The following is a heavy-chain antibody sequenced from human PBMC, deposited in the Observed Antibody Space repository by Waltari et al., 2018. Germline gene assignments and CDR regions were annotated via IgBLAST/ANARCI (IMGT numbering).Heavy chain of an antibody. V-gene: IGHV3-73*01. Sequence: EVQVVESGGGLVQLGGSLKLSCATSGFRSGGSSIHWVRQTSGKGLEWVGRIRREPYNYATAYSASVKGRFTISRDDSKNTAFLQMNSLMTEDTAVYYCSGGEVTGTDFWGQGTLVTVSS. J-gene: IGHJ4*02. CDR2: IRREPYNYAT. CDR1: GFRSGGSS. CDR3: SGGEVTGTDF. D-gene: IGHD6-19*01.